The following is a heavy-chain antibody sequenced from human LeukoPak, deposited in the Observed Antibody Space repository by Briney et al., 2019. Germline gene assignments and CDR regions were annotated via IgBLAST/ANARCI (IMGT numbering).Heavy chain of an antibody. J-gene: IGHJ4*02. CDR2: IYYSGST. D-gene: IGHD3-10*01. V-gene: IGHV4-30-4*08. Sequence: LTLSCAASRFTFSTYSMNWVRQPPGKALECFGYIYYSGSTYYNPSLRSRVSFSVDTSTNQFSLNLSSVTAADTAVYYCARGRGGDYFGSGSYFDYWGQGILVTVSS. CDR1: RFTFSTYS. CDR3: ARGRGGDYFGSGSYFDY.